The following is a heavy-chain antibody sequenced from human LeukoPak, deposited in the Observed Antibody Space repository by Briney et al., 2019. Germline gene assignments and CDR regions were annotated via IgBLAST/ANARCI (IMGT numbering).Heavy chain of an antibody. CDR1: GFTFSSYA. Sequence: PGGSLRLSCAASGFTFSSYAMSWVRQAPGKGLEWVSIISGSGGSANHADSGKGRFNISRDNAKNTLYLQINRLRAEDTAVYYCAKPYYGSGSYYGFNYYAFDYWGQGTLVTVSS. J-gene: IGHJ4*02. CDR3: AKPYYGSGSYYGFNYYAFDY. CDR2: ISGSGGSA. D-gene: IGHD3-10*01. V-gene: IGHV3-23*01.